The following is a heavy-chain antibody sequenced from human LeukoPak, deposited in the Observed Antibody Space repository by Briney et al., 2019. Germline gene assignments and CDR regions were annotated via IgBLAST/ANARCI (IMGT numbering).Heavy chain of an antibody. CDR1: GYSISSGYY. J-gene: IGHJ4*02. Sequence: PSETLSLTCTVSGYSISSGYYWGWIRQPPGKGLEWIGSIYHSGSTYYNPSLKSRVTISVDTSKNQFSLKLSSVTAADTAVYYCARVAAAGMSPLDHWGQGTLVTVSS. D-gene: IGHD6-13*01. V-gene: IGHV4-38-2*02. CDR3: ARVAAAGMSPLDH. CDR2: IYHSGST.